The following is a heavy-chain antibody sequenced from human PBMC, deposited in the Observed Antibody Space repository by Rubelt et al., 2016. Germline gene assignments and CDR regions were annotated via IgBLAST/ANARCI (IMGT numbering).Heavy chain of an antibody. V-gene: IGHV3-21*01. Sequence: VRQAPGKGLEWVSSISSSSSYIYYADSVKGRFTISRDNAKNSLYLQMNSLRAEDTAVYYCARGRTRLVYGKVTAIRPWGQGTLVTVSS. J-gene: IGHJ4*02. D-gene: IGHD2-21*02. CDR2: ISSSSSYI. CDR3: ARGRTRLVYGKVTAIRP.